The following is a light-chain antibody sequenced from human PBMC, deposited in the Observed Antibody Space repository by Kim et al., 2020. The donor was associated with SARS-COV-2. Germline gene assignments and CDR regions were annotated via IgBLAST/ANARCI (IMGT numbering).Light chain of an antibody. CDR1: QSISSY. J-gene: IGKJ2*01. CDR3: QQTYGTPYT. V-gene: IGKV1-39*01. Sequence: SASVGDRVTITCRASQSISSYLHWYQQKPGKAPKLLIYDASNLQSGVPSRFSGSGSGTDFTLTISCLQPEDFATYCCQQTYGTPYTFGQGTKLEI. CDR2: DAS.